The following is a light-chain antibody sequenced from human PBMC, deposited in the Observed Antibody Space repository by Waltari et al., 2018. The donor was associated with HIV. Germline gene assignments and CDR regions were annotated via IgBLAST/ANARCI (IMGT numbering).Light chain of an antibody. CDR2: DVD. CDR1: DRHFGLYTF. J-gene: IGLJ3*02. CDR3: ASFTGDNSLL. Sequence: SAVTQPASVSGLPGQSITISCSGDDRHFGLYTFVSWYQQHPGKLPRLILYDVDTRASGISARFSGSKSGHTASLNISGLRAEDEADYYCASFTGDNSLLFGGGTKVTVL. V-gene: IGLV2-14*03.